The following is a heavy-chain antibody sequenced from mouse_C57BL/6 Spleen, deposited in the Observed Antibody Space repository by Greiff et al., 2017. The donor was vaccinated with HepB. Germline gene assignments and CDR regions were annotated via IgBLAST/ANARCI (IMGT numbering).Heavy chain of an antibody. Sequence: EVHLVESGEGLVKPGGSLKLSYAASGFTFSSYAMSWVRQTPEKRLEWVAYISSGGDYIYYADTVKGRFTISRDNARNTLYLQMSSLKSEDTAMYYCTRATAQATFFDYWGQGTTLTVSS. CDR1: GFTFSSYA. V-gene: IGHV5-9-1*02. J-gene: IGHJ2*01. D-gene: IGHD3-2*02. CDR3: TRATAQATFFDY. CDR2: ISSGGDYI.